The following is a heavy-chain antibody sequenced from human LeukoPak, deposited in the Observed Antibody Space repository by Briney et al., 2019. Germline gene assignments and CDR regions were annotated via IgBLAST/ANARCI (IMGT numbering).Heavy chain of an antibody. V-gene: IGHV3-30*04. CDR1: GFTFSSYA. J-gene: IGHJ4*02. Sequence: GGSLRLSCAASGFTFSSYAMHWVRQAPGKGLEWVAVISYDGSNKYYADSVKGRFTISRDNSKNTLYLQMNSLRAEDTAVYYCAKDSATDSSGWYWGYYFDYWGQGTLVTVSS. D-gene: IGHD6-19*01. CDR2: ISYDGSNK. CDR3: AKDSATDSSGWYWGYYFDY.